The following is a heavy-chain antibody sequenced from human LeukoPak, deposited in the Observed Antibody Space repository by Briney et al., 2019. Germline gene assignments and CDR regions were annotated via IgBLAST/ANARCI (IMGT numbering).Heavy chain of an antibody. CDR2: IYYSGST. CDR1: GGSISNYY. D-gene: IGHD6-19*01. Sequence: PSETLSLTCTVSGGSISNYYWSWVRQPPGKGLEWIGYIYYSGSTNYNPSLKSRVTISVDTSKNQFSLKLSSVTAADTAVYYCARRQLYAFDIWGQGTMVTVSS. CDR3: ARRQLYAFDI. V-gene: IGHV4-59*08. J-gene: IGHJ3*02.